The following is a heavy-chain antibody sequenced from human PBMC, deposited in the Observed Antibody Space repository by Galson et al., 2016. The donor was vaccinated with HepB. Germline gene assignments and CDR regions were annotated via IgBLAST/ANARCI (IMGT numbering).Heavy chain of an antibody. CDR2: ISYSVSA. D-gene: IGHD4-17*01. J-gene: IGHJ4*02. CDR3: SRGEAHDFTVMTPHYFDD. CDR1: GRSISGGGF. Sequence: TLSLTCTVSGRSISGGGFWNWIRQHPGKGLEWIGYISYSVSAYYNPSLKSRVTISMDMSQNQFSLSLSSVTASATALYYCSRGEAHDFTVMTPHYFDDWGQGALVTVSS. V-gene: IGHV4-31*03.